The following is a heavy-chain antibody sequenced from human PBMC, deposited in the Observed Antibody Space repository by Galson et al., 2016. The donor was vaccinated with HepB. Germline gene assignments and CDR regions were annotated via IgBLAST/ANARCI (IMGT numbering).Heavy chain of an antibody. CDR2: ISYDGSNK. D-gene: IGHD6-19*01. CDR1: GLTFDSYG. V-gene: IGHV3-30*03. CDR3: ATGSGWYHHYFDY. Sequence: SLRLSCAASGLTFDSYGMHWVRPAPGKGLEWVAVISYDGSNKYYADSVKGRFTISRDNSKNTLHMQMNSLKAEDTAVYYCATGSGWYHHYFDYWGQGTLVTVSS. J-gene: IGHJ4*02.